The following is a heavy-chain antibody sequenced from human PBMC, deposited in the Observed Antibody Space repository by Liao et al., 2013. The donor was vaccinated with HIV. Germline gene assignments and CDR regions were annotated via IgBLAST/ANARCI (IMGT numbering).Heavy chain of an antibody. CDR2: INHSGST. J-gene: IGHJ4*02. D-gene: IGHD3-16*01. Sequence: QLQLQESGPGLVKPSETLSLTCTVSGGSISSSSYYWSWIRQPPGKGLEWIGEINHSGSTNYNPSLKSRVTISVDTSKKQFSLKLSFVTAADTAMYYCARGRRYYDSGRWGDYWGQGTLVTVSS. CDR1: GGSISSSSYY. V-gene: IGHV4-39*07. CDR3: ARGRRYYDSGRWGDY.